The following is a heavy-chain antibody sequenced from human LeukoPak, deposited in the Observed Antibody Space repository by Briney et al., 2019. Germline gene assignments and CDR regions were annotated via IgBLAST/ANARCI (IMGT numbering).Heavy chain of an antibody. J-gene: IGHJ5*02. CDR2: IIPILGIA. D-gene: IGHD2-8*01. CDR1: GGTFSSYA. Sequence: SVKVSCKASGGTFSSYAISWVRQAPGQGLEWMGRIIPILGIANYAQKFQGRVTITADKSTSTAYMELSSLRSEDTAVYYCARDSIVLMVYAMPNWFDPWGQGTLVTVSS. V-gene: IGHV1-69*04. CDR3: ARDSIVLMVYAMPNWFDP.